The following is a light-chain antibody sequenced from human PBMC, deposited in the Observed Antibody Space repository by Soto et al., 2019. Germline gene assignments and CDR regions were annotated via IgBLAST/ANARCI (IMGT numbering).Light chain of an antibody. CDR2: ATS. CDR3: LQDYNYPWT. Sequence: AIQLTQSPSSLSASVGDRVTITCRASQGVSNYLAWYRQKVGEAPKLLIYATSTLQSGVPSRFSGSGSGTDFTLTISSLQPEDFATYYCLQDYNYPWTFGQGTKVDIK. V-gene: IGKV1-6*01. J-gene: IGKJ1*01. CDR1: QGVSNY.